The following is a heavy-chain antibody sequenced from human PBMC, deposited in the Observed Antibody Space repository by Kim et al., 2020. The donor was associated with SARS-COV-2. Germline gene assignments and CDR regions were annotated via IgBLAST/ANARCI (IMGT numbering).Heavy chain of an antibody. V-gene: IGHV3-15*01. Sequence: GGSLRLSCAVSGLTFSQAWMSWVRQAPGKGLEWVGRIRSKTDGWTADYGAPVRGRFTISKDESKNTLYLQMNSLKSEDTAMYYCTTGTTGAEDDWGQGTLVTVSS. D-gene: IGHD2-8*02. J-gene: IGHJ4*02. CDR1: GLTFSQAW. CDR2: IRSKTDGWTA. CDR3: TTGTTGAEDD.